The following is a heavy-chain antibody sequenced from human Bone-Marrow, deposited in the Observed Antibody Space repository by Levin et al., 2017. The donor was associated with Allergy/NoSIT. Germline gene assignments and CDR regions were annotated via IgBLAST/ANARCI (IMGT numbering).Heavy chain of an antibody. CDR3: ARAGDWESSVWYGTKDYAMEF. Sequence: SETLSLTCNVSGVSINNYFWSWIRQPPGKGLEWIGYIYSTASSSYNPSLKNRVSMSIETSKNQVSLKLRSVTAADTAVYYCARAGDWESSVWYGTKDYAMEFWGQGTTVTVSS. D-gene: IGHD6-19*01. V-gene: IGHV4-59*01. CDR1: GVSINNYF. J-gene: IGHJ6*02. CDR2: IYSTASS.